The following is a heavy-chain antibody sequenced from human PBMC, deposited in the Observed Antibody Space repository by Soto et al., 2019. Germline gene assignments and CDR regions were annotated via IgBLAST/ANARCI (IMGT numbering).Heavy chain of an antibody. CDR1: GGAFNGYY. CDR3: ARAGAALVRGSIGGFDY. D-gene: IGHD3-10*01. CDR2: INHSGTV. J-gene: IGHJ4*02. Sequence: QVHLQQWGAGLLKPSETLSLTCAVNGGAFNGYYWTWIRQSPGKGLQWIGEINHSGTVDYNPSLKSRVTFSIDTSKKQFSLPLTSVTAADTAVYNYARAGAALVRGSIGGFDYWGQGTLVTVSS. V-gene: IGHV4-34*01.